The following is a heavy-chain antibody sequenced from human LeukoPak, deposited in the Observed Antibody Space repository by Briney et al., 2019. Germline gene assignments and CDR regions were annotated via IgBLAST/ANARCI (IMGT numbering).Heavy chain of an antibody. V-gene: IGHV1-69*05. D-gene: IGHD6-6*01. CDR2: IIPIFGTA. Sequence: GASVKVSCKASGGTCSSYAISWARQAPGQGLEWMGRIIPIFGTANYAQKFQGRVTITTDESTSTAYMELSSLRSEDTAVYYCARVSSSSSYYYYYMDVWGKGTTVTVSS. CDR1: GGTCSSYA. CDR3: ARVSSSSSYYYYYMDV. J-gene: IGHJ6*03.